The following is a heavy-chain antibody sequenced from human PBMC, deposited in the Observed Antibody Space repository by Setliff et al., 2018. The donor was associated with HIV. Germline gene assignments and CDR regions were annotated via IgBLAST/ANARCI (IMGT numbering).Heavy chain of an antibody. V-gene: IGHV4-34*01. CDR3: ARRGDYGGMGY. CDR2: INHRGST. CDR1: GGSFSGYY. D-gene: IGHD4-17*01. Sequence: SETLSLTCAVYGGSFSGYYWSWIRQPPGKGLEWIGEINHRGSTNYNPSLESRVTISLDTSKNQFSLKLISLTAADTAVYYCARRGDYGGMGYWGLGTLVTVSS. J-gene: IGHJ4*02.